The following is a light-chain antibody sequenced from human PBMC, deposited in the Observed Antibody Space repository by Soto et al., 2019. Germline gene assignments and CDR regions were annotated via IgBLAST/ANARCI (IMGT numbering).Light chain of an antibody. Sequence: EIVLTQSPGTLSLFPGERATFSCRASQSVSSTYLAWYRQKPGQAPRLLIYGASSRATGIPDRFSGSGSGTDFTLTISRLEPEDSAVYYCQHYGTSPRTCGQGTKVEIK. CDR3: QHYGTSPRT. V-gene: IGKV3-20*01. CDR2: GAS. J-gene: IGKJ1*01. CDR1: QSVSSTY.